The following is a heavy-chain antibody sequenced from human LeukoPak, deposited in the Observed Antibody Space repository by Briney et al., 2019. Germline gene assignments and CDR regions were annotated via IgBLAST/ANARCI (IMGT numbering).Heavy chain of an antibody. V-gene: IGHV3-66*01. D-gene: IGHD3-22*01. CDR3: ARVTITYYYDSSGPTGYFDY. Sequence: GGSLRLSCAASGFTFSSYWMHWVRQAPGKGLEWVSVIYSGGSTYYADSVKGRFTISRDNSKNTLYLQMNSLRAEDTAVYYCARVTITYYYDSSGPTGYFDYWGQGTLVTVSS. CDR2: IYSGGST. CDR1: GFTFSSYW. J-gene: IGHJ4*02.